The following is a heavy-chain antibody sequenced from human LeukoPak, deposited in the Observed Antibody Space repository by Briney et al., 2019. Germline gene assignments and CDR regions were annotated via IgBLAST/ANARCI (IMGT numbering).Heavy chain of an antibody. Sequence: GGSLRLSCAGSGFTFSNSWMGWVRQAPGKGLEWVANVQHIGGETYYVDSVKGRFTISRDNAKNSVYLQMNSLGADDTAVYYCATYSILNAREFRYWGQGTLITVSS. CDR2: VQHIGGET. D-gene: IGHD4-11*01. J-gene: IGHJ1*01. CDR3: ATYSILNAREFRY. CDR1: GFTFSNSW. V-gene: IGHV3-7*01.